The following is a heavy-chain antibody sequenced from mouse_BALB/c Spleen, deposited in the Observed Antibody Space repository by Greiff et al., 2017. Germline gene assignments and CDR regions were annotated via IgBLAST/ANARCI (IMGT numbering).Heavy chain of an antibody. CDR3: TRYLITTDAMDY. J-gene: IGHJ4*01. CDR1: GYTFTSYW. V-gene: IGHV1-69*02. Sequence: QVQLQQPGAELVRPGASVKLSCKASGYTFTSYWINWVKQRPGQGLEWIGNIYPSDSYTNYNQKFKDKATLTVDKSSSTAYMQLSSPTSEDSAVYYCTRYLITTDAMDYWGQGTSVTVPS. CDR2: IYPSDSYT. D-gene: IGHD1-2*01.